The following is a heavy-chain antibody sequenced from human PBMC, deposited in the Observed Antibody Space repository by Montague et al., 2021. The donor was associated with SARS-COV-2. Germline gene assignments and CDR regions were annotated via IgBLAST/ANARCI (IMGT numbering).Heavy chain of an antibody. Sequence: PALVKPTQTLTLTCTFSGFSLSTSGVGVGWIRQPPGKALEWLALIYWDDDKRYSPSLKTRLTITKDTSKNQVVLTMTNMDPVDTGTYYCAHRLARHDDINARLWCAFDYWGQGTMVTVSS. CDR1: GFSLSTSGVG. D-gene: IGHD4/OR15-4a*01. J-gene: IGHJ4*02. CDR3: AHRLARHDDINARLWCAFDY. CDR2: IYWDDDK. V-gene: IGHV2-5*02.